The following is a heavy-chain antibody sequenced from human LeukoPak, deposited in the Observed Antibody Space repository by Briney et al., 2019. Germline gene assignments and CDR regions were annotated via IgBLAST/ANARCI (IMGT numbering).Heavy chain of an antibody. J-gene: IGHJ5*02. CDR1: GGSFSGYY. CDR2: INHSGST. Sequence: PSETLSLTCAVYGGSFSGYYWSWIRQPPGKGLEWIGKINHSGSTNYNPSLKSRVTISVDTSKNQFSLKLSSVTAADTAVYYCARGQGIVVVPAANWFDPWGQGTLVTVSS. D-gene: IGHD2-2*01. V-gene: IGHV4-34*01. CDR3: ARGQGIVVVPAANWFDP.